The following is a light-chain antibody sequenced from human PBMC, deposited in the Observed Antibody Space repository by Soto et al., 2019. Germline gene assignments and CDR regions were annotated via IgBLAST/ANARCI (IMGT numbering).Light chain of an antibody. J-gene: IGLJ1*01. Sequence: QSALTQPPSASGSPGQSVTISCTGTSSDVGGYNYVSWYQQHPGKVPKLMIYEVSTRPSGVPDRFSGSKSGNTAALTVSGLQAEDEADYYCSSYAGSNTSYVFGTGTKVTVL. CDR2: EVS. CDR1: SSDVGGYNY. CDR3: SSYAGSNTSYV. V-gene: IGLV2-8*01.